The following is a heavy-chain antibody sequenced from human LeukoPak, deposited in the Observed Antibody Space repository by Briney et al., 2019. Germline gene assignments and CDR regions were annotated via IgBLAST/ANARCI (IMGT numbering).Heavy chain of an antibody. CDR2: MNQDGSLQ. V-gene: IGHV3-7*03. CDR3: ARSEGSEKDDAFDI. D-gene: IGHD3-3*01. J-gene: IGHJ3*02. Sequence: GGSLRLSCAASGFTFSTCWMKWGRQAPGKGLEWVANMNQDGSLQYYVDSVKGRFTISRDNAKNSLYLQMNSPRAEDTAVYYCARSEGSEKDDAFDIWGQGTMVTVSS. CDR1: GFTFSTCW.